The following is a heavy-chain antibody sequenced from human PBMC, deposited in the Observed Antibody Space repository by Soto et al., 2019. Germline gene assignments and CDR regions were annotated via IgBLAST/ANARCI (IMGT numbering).Heavy chain of an antibody. CDR2: IYYSGST. Sequence: QVQLQESGPGLVKPSQTLSLTCTVSGGSISSGGYYWSWIRQHPGKGLEWIGYIYYSGSTYYNPSLQSRVTISVDTSTTQFPLKLSSVTAATTAVYDCARYAGVPLRASDAFDIWGQGTMVTVSS. V-gene: IGHV4-31*03. D-gene: IGHD2-2*01. J-gene: IGHJ3*02. CDR3: ARYAGVPLRASDAFDI. CDR1: GGSISSGGYY.